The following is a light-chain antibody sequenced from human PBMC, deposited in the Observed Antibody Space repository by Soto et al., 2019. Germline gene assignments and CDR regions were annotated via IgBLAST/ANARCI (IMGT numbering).Light chain of an antibody. CDR2: EVT. V-gene: IGLV2-8*01. CDR1: NSDVGGYNF. CDR3: SSYAGSNNRFV. J-gene: IGLJ1*01. Sequence: SALTQPPSASGSPGQSVTISCTGTNSDVGGYNFVSWYQQHPGTAPKLIIYEVTKRPSGVPDRFSGSKSGSTASLTVSGLQAEDEAHYYCSSYAGSNNRFVFGTGTKVTVL.